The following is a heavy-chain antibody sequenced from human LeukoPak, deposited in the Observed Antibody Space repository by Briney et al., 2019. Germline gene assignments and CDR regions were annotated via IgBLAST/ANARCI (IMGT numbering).Heavy chain of an antibody. Sequence: SETLSLTCAVYGGSFSGYYWSWIRQPPGKGLEWIGEINHSGSTNYNPSLKSRVTISVDTSKNQFSLKLSSVTAADTAVYYCARGGFTVWFDPWGQGTLVTVSS. CDR3: ARGGFTVWFDP. CDR1: GGSFSGYY. CDR2: INHSGST. J-gene: IGHJ5*02. V-gene: IGHV4-34*01. D-gene: IGHD4-11*01.